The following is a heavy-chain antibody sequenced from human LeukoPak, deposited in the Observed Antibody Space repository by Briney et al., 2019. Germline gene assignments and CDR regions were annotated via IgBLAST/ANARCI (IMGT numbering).Heavy chain of an antibody. Sequence: SVKVSCKAFGGTFSSYAISWVRQAPGQGLEWMGGIIPIFGTANYAQKFQGRVTITTDESTSTAYMELSSLRSEDTAVYYCARGMTVTTSFDYWGQGTLVTVSS. V-gene: IGHV1-69*05. CDR1: GGTFSSYA. CDR2: IIPIFGTA. CDR3: ARGMTVTTSFDY. J-gene: IGHJ4*02. D-gene: IGHD4-17*01.